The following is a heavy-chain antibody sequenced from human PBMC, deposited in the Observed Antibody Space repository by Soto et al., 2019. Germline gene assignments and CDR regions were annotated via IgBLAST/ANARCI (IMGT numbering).Heavy chain of an antibody. CDR2: IYPADSDI. CDR3: ARRIYGANDY. CDR1: GYSFTNHW. Sequence: LHISCKGSGYSFTNHWIDWVRQIPGKGLQWMGVIYPADSDIKYSPSFQGHVTLSVDKSTSTAYLQWSGLKASDTGVYFCARRIYGANDYWGQGTQVTVSS. D-gene: IGHD4-17*01. J-gene: IGHJ4*02. V-gene: IGHV5-51*01.